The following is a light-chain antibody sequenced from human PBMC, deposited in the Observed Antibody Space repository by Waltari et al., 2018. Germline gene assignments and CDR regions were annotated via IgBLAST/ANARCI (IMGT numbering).Light chain of an antibody. Sequence: QCALTQPASVSGSPGQSITISCTGTSSAVGRYILVSWYQQHPGKAPKLMIYEASKRPSGVSNRFSGSKSGNTASLTISGLQAEDEADYYCSSYAGNCNLVVFGGGTKLTVL. J-gene: IGLJ2*01. CDR1: SSAVGRYIL. CDR2: EAS. CDR3: SSYAGNCNLVV. V-gene: IGLV2-23*01.